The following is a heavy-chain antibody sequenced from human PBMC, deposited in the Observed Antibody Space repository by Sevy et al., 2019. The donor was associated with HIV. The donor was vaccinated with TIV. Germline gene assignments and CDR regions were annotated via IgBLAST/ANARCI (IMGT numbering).Heavy chain of an antibody. V-gene: IGHV3-15*01. J-gene: IGHJ4*02. D-gene: IGHD1-26*01. Sequence: GGSLRLSCVASGFSFSNDWMSWVRQAPGKGLEWVGRIRSKSGGGTTDLAAFAKGRFTVSRDDSKNTLYLQMNSLKTEDTAVYYCATDHRRDGTIVVPFEKWGQGTLVTVSS. CDR3: ATDHRRDGTIVVPFEK. CDR1: GFSFSNDW. CDR2: IRSKSGGGTT.